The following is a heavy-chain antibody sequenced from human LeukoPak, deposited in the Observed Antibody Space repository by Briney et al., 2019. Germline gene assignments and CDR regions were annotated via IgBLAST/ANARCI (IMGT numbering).Heavy chain of an antibody. CDR2: IYTSGST. CDR3: ARHGFGSGSYYDY. J-gene: IGHJ4*02. V-gene: IGHV4-4*09. CDR1: GGPISSYY. D-gene: IGHD3-10*01. Sequence: PSETLSLTCTVSGGPISSYYWSWIRQPPGKGLEWIGYIYTSGSTNYNPSLKSRVTISVDTSKNQFSLKLSSVTAADTAVYYCARHGFGSGSYYDYWGQGTLVTVSS.